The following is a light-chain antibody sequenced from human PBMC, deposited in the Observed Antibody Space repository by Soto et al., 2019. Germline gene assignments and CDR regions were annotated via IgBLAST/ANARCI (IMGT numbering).Light chain of an antibody. V-gene: IGLV2-14*01. Sequence: QSALTQPASVSGSPGQSITISCTGTSSDVGGYNYVSWYQQYPGKAPKLMIYDVSYRPSGVSNRFSGSKSGNTASLTISGLQAEDEADYYCSSYTSISSPLYVFGTGTKVTGL. CDR3: SSYTSISSPLYV. CDR2: DVS. CDR1: SSDVGGYNY. J-gene: IGLJ1*01.